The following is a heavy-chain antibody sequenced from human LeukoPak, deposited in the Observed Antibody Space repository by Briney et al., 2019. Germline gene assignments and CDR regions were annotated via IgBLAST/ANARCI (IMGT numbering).Heavy chain of an antibody. CDR1: GGSISSYY. CDR3: ARDSGGYADY. Sequence: SETLSLTCTVSGGSISSYYWSWIRQPLGKGLEWIGYIYYSGSTNYNPSLKSRVTISVDTSKNQFSLKLSSVTAADTAVYYCARDSGGYADYWGQGTLVTVSS. J-gene: IGHJ4*02. CDR2: IYYSGST. D-gene: IGHD2-15*01. V-gene: IGHV4-59*01.